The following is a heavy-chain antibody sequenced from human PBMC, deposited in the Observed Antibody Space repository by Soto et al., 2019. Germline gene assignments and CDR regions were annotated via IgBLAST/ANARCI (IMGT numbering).Heavy chain of an antibody. D-gene: IGHD3-3*01. Sequence: ASVKGLCKASGYTFTAYGIHWVRQAPGQRLEWMGWINTGNGHTKYSQKFQGRVTITRDTSARTAYMELNSLRSEDTAVYYCASRGYDFWSGLDPWGQGTLVTVSS. CDR1: GYTFTAYG. V-gene: IGHV1-3*04. CDR3: ASRGYDFWSGLDP. CDR2: INTGNGHT. J-gene: IGHJ5*02.